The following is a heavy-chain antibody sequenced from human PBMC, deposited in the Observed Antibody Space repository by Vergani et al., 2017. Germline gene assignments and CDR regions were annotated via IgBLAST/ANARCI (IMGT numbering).Heavy chain of an antibody. CDR1: GFTFSNAW. V-gene: IGHV3-15*05. D-gene: IGHD3-22*01. J-gene: IGHJ3*02. Sequence: EVQLVESGGGLVKPGGSLRLSCAASGFTFSNAWMSWVRQAPGKGLEWVGRIKSKTDGGTTDYAAPVKGRFTISRDDSKNTLYLQMNSLRAEDTALYYCAKDLSYYYDSSGYFQSNAFDIWGQGTMVTVSS. CDR2: IKSKTDGGTT. CDR3: AKDLSYYYDSSGYFQSNAFDI.